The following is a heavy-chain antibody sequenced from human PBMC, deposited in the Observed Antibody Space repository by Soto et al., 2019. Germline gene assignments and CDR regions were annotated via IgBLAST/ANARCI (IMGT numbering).Heavy chain of an antibody. CDR1: GGSISSYY. J-gene: IGHJ4*02. CDR2: IYYSGST. D-gene: IGHD2-15*01. CDR3: ARDSRYCSGGSCYYFDY. V-gene: IGHV4-59*01. Sequence: ASETLSLTCTVSGGSISSYYWSWIRQPPGKGLEWIGYIYYSGSTNYNPSLKSRVTISVDTSKNQFSLKLSSVTAADTAVYYCARDSRYCSGGSCYYFDYWGQGTLVTVSS.